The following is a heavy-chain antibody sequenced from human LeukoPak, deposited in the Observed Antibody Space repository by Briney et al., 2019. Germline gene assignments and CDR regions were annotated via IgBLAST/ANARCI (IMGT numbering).Heavy chain of an antibody. CDR3: ARGMTEFDY. Sequence: GSLRLSCAASGFTFSDHYMDWVRQAPGKGLEWVSVIYSGGSTYYADSVKGRFTISRDNSKNTLYLQMNSLRAEDTAVYYCARGMTEFDYWGQGTLVTVSS. CDR2: IYSGGST. CDR1: GFTFSDHY. J-gene: IGHJ4*02. V-gene: IGHV3-66*01.